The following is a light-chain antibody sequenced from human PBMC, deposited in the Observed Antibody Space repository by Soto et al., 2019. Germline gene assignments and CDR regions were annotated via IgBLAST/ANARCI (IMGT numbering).Light chain of an antibody. V-gene: IGKV3-20*01. Sequence: EIVLTQSPGTLSLSPGERATLSCRASQSVSSNYLAWHQQKPGQAPRLLIFGASSRATGIPDRFSGSGSGTDFTLTISRLEPEDFAVYYCQQYGSSRWTFGQGTKVEIK. CDR2: GAS. CDR1: QSVSSNY. CDR3: QQYGSSRWT. J-gene: IGKJ1*01.